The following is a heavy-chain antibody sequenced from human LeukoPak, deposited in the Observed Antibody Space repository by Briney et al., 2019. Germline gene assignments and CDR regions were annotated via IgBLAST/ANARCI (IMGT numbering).Heavy chain of an antibody. CDR3: AVGEWIRLGRYYFDY. J-gene: IGHJ4*02. V-gene: IGHV4-39*07. Sequence: SETLSLTCTVSGGSISSSSYYWGWIRQPPVKGLEWIGSIYYSGSTYYNPSLKSRVTISVDTSKNQFSLKLSSVTAADTAVYYCAVGEWIRLGRYYFDYWGQGTLVTVSS. D-gene: IGHD5-12*01. CDR2: IYYSGST. CDR1: GGSISSSSYY.